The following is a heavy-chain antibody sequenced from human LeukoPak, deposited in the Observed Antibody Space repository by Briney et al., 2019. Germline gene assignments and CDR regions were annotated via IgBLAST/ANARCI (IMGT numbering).Heavy chain of an antibody. CDR1: GFQFSTYG. Sequence: GGSLRLSCAASGFQFSTYGMHWVRQAPGKGLEWGTAISYNGDNQDYADPVKGRFTISRDNSKNTVYLQIDALRTEDSAVYYCVKVYPTLTTSSVLGSWGQGTLVTVSS. CDR3: VKVYPTLTTSSVLGS. CDR2: ISYNGDNQ. J-gene: IGHJ4*03. D-gene: IGHD4-17*01. V-gene: IGHV3-30*18.